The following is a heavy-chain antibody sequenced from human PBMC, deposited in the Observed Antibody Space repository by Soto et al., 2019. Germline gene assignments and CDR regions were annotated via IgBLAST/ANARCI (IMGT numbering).Heavy chain of an antibody. CDR3: ASITVAIDAFDI. D-gene: IGHD6-19*01. Sequence: GESLKISCQASGFSFTSYWITWVRQMPGKGLEWMGRIDPSDSYTNYSPSFQGHVTISADKSTSTAYLQWSSLKASDTAMYYCASITVAIDAFDIWGQGTMVTVSS. V-gene: IGHV5-10-1*01. CDR1: GFSFTSYW. CDR2: IDPSDSYT. J-gene: IGHJ3*02.